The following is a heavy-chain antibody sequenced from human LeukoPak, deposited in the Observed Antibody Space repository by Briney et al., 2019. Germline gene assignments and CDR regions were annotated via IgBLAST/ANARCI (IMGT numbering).Heavy chain of an antibody. CDR3: ARQPAGYSYGAGAFDI. D-gene: IGHD5-18*01. Sequence: GGSLRLSCTTSGFGSKNYAMSWVRLAPGKGLEWVPIFGATGVNTYYADSVKGRFTISRDNSKSTLYLQMNSLRAEDTAVYYCARQPAGYSYGAGAFDIWGQGTMVTVSS. V-gene: IGHV3-23*01. CDR2: FGATGVNT. J-gene: IGHJ3*02. CDR1: GFGSKNYA.